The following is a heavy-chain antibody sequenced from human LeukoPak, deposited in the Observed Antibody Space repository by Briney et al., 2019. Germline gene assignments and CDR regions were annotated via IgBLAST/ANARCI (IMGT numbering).Heavy chain of an antibody. CDR2: IYTYDFET. D-gene: IGHD5-18*01. V-gene: IGHV5-51*01. J-gene: IGHJ4*02. Sequence: GESLKISCKASGYSFTGIWIGWVRQMPGKGLEWMGIIYTYDFETRYSPSFQGQVTISADKSISTAYLQWSSLKASDAAMYYCARHIGYSAWNPDYGGQGTLVTVSS. CDR1: GYSFTGIW. CDR3: ARHIGYSAWNPDY.